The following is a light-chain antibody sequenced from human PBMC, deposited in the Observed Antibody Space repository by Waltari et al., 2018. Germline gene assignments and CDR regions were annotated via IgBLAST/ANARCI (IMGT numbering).Light chain of an antibody. CDR1: SSDVGGYNY. J-gene: IGLJ2*01. CDR2: NVN. CDR3: CSYTGSTTFVI. Sequence: QSALTQPASVSGSPGPSLTISCTGTSSDVGGYNYVSWYPRHPGKGPNLMIYNVNRRPSGVSNRFSGSRSGNTASLTISGLQAEDEADYYCCSYTGSTTFVIFGGGTKLTVL. V-gene: IGLV2-23*02.